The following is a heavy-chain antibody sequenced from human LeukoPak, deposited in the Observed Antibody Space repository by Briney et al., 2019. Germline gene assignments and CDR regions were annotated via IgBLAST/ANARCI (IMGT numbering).Heavy chain of an antibody. CDR1: GFTFDDYD. J-gene: IGHJ6*03. D-gene: IGHD3-10*01. V-gene: IGHV3-20*04. Sequence: PGGSLRLSCAASGFTFDDYDMSWVRQAPGKGVEGVAGINWNGGSTVYADSVKGRFNISRDNAKSSLYLQMKSLRAEDTALYYCARVVRSYYYYYMDVWGKGTTVTVSS. CDR2: INWNGGST. CDR3: ARVVRSYYYYYMDV.